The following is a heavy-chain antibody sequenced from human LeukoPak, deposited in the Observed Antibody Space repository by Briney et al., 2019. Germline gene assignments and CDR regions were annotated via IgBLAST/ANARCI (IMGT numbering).Heavy chain of an antibody. CDR2: IKHDGSEK. V-gene: IGHV3-7*01. Sequence: PGGSLRLSCAASGFTFSNYWMSWVRQAPGRGLEWVANIKHDGSEKYYVDSVKGRFTISRDNAKNSLYLQMHSLRAEDTAVYYCAREMYSSSNWGQGTLVTVSS. D-gene: IGHD6-6*01. CDR3: AREMYSSSN. CDR1: GFTFSNYW. J-gene: IGHJ4*02.